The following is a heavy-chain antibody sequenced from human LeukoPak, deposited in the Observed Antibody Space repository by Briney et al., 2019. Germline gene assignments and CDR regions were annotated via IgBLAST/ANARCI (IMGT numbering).Heavy chain of an antibody. Sequence: GGSLRLSCAASGFTFSSYAMSWVRQAPGMGLEWVSAISGSGGSTYYADSVKGRFTISRDNSKNTLYLQMNSLRAEDTAVYYCAKSDCSSTSCSLHYWGQGTLVTVSS. J-gene: IGHJ4*02. D-gene: IGHD2-2*01. V-gene: IGHV3-23*01. CDR2: ISGSGGST. CDR1: GFTFSSYA. CDR3: AKSDCSSTSCSLHY.